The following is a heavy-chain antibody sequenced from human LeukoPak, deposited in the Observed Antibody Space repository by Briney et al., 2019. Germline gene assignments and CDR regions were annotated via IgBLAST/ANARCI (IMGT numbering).Heavy chain of an antibody. CDR2: INPSGGST. CDR1: GYTFTSYY. D-gene: IGHD2-2*01. Sequence: ASVKVSCKASGYTFTSYYMHWVRQAPGQGLEWMGIINPSGGSTSYAQKFQGRVTMTRDTSMSTVYVELSSLRSEDTAVYYCARVDVVVPAAMRDPENYFDYWGQGTLVTVSS. V-gene: IGHV1-46*01. CDR3: ARVDVVVPAAMRDPENYFDY. J-gene: IGHJ4*02.